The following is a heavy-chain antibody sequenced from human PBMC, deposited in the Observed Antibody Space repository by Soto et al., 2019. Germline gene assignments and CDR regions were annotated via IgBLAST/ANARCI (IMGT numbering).Heavy chain of an antibody. CDR1: GGAISSYY. D-gene: IGHD6-13*01. V-gene: IGHV4-59*01. CDR3: ARGYSSSWYLPGKWFDP. CDR2: IYYSGST. J-gene: IGHJ5*02. Sequence: SETLSLTCTVSGGAISSYYWSWIRQPTGKGLEWIGYIYYSGSTNYNPSLKSRVTISVDTSKYQFSLKLSSVTAADTAVYYCARGYSSSWYLPGKWFDPWGHRTPVTVSS.